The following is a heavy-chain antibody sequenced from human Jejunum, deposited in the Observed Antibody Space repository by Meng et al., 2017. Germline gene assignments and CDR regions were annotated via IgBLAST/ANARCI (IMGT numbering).Heavy chain of an antibody. V-gene: IGHV4-39*01. CDR3: ARLANSSPDY. D-gene: IGHD6-13*01. CDR1: GGSISSGDYY. CDR2: VFYSGTT. J-gene: IGHJ4*02. Sequence: QVQLQESGSGLVKPSQTLSLTCTVSGGSISSGDYYWGWIRQPPGKGLEWIVSVFYSGTTYYNPSLQSRVTISIDTSKNQFSMRLTSVTATDTSVYYCARLANSSPDYWGRGTLVTVSS.